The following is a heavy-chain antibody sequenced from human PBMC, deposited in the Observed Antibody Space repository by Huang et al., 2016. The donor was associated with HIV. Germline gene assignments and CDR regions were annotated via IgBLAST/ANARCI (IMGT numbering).Heavy chain of an antibody. CDR3: ARDAREYGDYYYGMDV. CDR1: GGTFNSYA. CDR2: IMPIYGTP. D-gene: IGHD2-8*01. Sequence: QVQLVQSGAEVKKPGSSVKVSCKVSGGTFNSYAITWVRQAPGQGLECLGVIMPIYGTPNYAQQFQGRVTITADDSTNTVYMELNSLRSEDAAVYYCARDAREYGDYYYGMDVWGQGTTVIVSS. V-gene: IGHV1-69*01. J-gene: IGHJ6*02.